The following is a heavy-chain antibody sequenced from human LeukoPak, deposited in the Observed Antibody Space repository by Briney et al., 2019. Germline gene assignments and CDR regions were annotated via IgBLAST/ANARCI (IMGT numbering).Heavy chain of an antibody. D-gene: IGHD2-15*01. CDR2: IIPILGIA. Sequence: SVKVSCKASGGTFSSYAISWVRQAPGQGLEWMGRIIPILGIANYAQKFQGRVTITADKSTSTAYMELSSLRSEDTAVYYCARPRYCSGGSCYYFDYWGQGTLVTVSS. J-gene: IGHJ4*02. CDR1: GGTFSSYA. CDR3: ARPRYCSGGSCYYFDY. V-gene: IGHV1-69*04.